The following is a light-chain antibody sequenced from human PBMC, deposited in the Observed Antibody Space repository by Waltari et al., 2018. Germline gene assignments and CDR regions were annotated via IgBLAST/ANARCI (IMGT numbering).Light chain of an antibody. CDR3: CSYAGSTTL. CDR2: EVI. J-gene: IGLJ2*01. V-gene: IGLV2-23*02. CDR1: TSHIGHYNL. Sequence: QSALTQPASVSGSPGQSITTPCTATTSHIGHYNLVSWYQHHPGKTPKLIIYEVIKRPSGISNRFSGSKSGKTASLTISGLQAEDEADYYCCSYAGSTTLFGGGTKLTVL.